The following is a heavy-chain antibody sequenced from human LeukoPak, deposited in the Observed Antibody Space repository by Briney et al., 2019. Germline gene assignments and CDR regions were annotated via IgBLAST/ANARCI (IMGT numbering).Heavy chain of an antibody. CDR3: ARSPKYSSSAQDI. CDR1: GGSISSSSYY. J-gene: IGHJ3*02. CDR2: IYYSGST. V-gene: IGHV4-39*01. D-gene: IGHD6-13*01. Sequence: SETLSLTCTVSGGSISSSSYYWGWIRQPPGKGLEWIGSIYYSGSTYYNPSLKSRVTISVDTSKNQFSLKLSSVTAADTAVYYCARSPKYSSSAQDIWGQGTMVTVSS.